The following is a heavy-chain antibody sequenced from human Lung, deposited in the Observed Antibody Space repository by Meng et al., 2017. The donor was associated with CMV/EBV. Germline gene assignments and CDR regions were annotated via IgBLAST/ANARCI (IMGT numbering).Heavy chain of an antibody. V-gene: IGHV1-24*01. CDR2: FDPQKHEK. CDR1: GYGLTGIS. J-gene: IGHJ3*02. D-gene: IGHD3-10*02. Sequence: VSXXVSXKFSGYGLTGISIHWVRQAHGKGLERMGGFDPQKHEKMYAQKFQGRATMTEDQATDTAYMSLSSLRSEDTAVYYCATMLFGDFAKFDIWGQGTVVTVSS. CDR3: ATMLFGDFAKFDI.